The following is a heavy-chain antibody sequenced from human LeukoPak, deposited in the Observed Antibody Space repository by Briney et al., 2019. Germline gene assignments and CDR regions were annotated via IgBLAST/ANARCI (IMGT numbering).Heavy chain of an antibody. Sequence: PGGTLRLSCAVSGFTVSNNYMSWVRQAPGKGLEWVSVIDSGGSTYYADTVKGRFTISRDNSKNTLYLQMNSLRAEDTAVYYCAREEVGAGLGFDYWGQGTLVTVSS. CDR2: IDSGGST. CDR1: GFTVSNNY. CDR3: AREEVGAGLGFDY. D-gene: IGHD1-26*01. J-gene: IGHJ4*02. V-gene: IGHV3-53*01.